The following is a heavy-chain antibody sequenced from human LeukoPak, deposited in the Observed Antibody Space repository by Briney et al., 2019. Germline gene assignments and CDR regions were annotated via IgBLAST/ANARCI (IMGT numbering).Heavy chain of an antibody. CDR2: IYYSGST. CDR3: ARVGDCGGDCSHFDY. J-gene: IGHJ4*02. V-gene: IGHV4-59*01. D-gene: IGHD2-21*02. Sequence: SETLSLTCTVSGGSISSYYWSWIRQPPGKGLEWIGYIYYSGSTNYNPSLKSRVTISVDTSKNQFSLKLSSVTAADTAVCYCARVGDCGGDCSHFDYWGQGTLVTVSS. CDR1: GGSISSYY.